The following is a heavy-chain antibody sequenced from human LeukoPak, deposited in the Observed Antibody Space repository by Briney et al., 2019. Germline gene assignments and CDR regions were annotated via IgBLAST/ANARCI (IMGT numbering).Heavy chain of an antibody. CDR2: IYHGGST. V-gene: IGHV4-59*11. J-gene: IGHJ4*02. D-gene: IGHD4-23*01. CDR3: SSGTIATSGKPY. Sequence: SETLSLTCNVSGGSISSHYWGWIRQPPGKGLEWIGYIYHGGSTYYTPSLRSRVTISVDRSKKRISLKLTSVTVADTAVYYCSSGTIATSGKPYWGQGTLVTVSS. CDR1: GGSISSHY.